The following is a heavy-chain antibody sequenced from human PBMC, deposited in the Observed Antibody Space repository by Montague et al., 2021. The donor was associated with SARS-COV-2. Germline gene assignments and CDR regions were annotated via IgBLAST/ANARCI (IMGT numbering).Heavy chain of an antibody. CDR2: IYYSGST. V-gene: IGHV4-31*01. J-gene: IGHJ4*02. Sequence: TLSLTCTVSGGSISSGGYYWSWIRQHPGKGLEWIGYIYYSGSTYYNPSLKSQVTISVDTSKNQFSLKLGSVTAADTAVYYCARALRKVVIKHFDYWGQGTLVTVSS. CDR3: ARALRKVVIKHFDY. CDR1: GGSISSGGYY. D-gene: IGHD3-22*01.